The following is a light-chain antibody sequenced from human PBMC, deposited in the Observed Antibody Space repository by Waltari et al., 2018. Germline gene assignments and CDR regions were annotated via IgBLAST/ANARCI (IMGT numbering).Light chain of an antibody. Sequence: DIQMTQSPSSLSASVGDRVTITCQASQDINNNLAWYHPKPAQPPTLLIYAASTLQSGVPSRFSGSGSGTDFTLTISSLQPDDIGTYYCQKYNSVPFTFGPGTKVDL. J-gene: IGKJ3*01. CDR2: AAS. CDR1: QDINNN. V-gene: IGKV1-27*01. CDR3: QKYNSVPFT.